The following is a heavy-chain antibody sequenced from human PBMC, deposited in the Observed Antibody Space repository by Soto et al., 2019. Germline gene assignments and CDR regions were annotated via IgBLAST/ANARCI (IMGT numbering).Heavy chain of an antibody. CDR3: ARHLHIFSPSYYALAV. J-gene: IGHJ6*02. CDR1: GGSISSYD. V-gene: IGHV4-59*08. CDR2: ISKSATT. D-gene: IGHD2-21*01. Sequence: TSETLSLTCTVSGGSISSYDWSWIRQPPGKGLEWIGYISKSATTNYNPSLKSRVTVSLDTSKNQFSLKVTSVTAADTAVYYCARHLHIFSPSYYALAVWGQGTTVTVSS.